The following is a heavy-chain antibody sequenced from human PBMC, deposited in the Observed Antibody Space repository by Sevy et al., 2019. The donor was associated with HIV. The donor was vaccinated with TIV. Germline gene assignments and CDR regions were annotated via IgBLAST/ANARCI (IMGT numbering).Heavy chain of an antibody. CDR3: ARVGSGWSHFY. J-gene: IGHJ1*01. Sequence: GSLRLSCAASGFTFSSYWMHWVRQVPGKGLVWVSRINGDGSKTCYADSVKGRFTISRDNAKNTLFLQMNSLTDEDTAVYYCARVGSGWSHFYWGQGTLVTVSS. V-gene: IGHV3-74*01. D-gene: IGHD6-19*01. CDR2: INGDGSKT. CDR1: GFTFSSYW.